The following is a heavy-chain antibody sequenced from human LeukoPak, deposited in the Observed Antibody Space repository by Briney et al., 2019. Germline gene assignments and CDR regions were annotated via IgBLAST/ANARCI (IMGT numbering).Heavy chain of an antibody. CDR1: GYSFTSYW. V-gene: IGHV5-51*01. CDR3: ARHGYGSGSTDAFDI. CDR2: IYPGDSDT. J-gene: IGHJ3*02. D-gene: IGHD3-10*01. Sequence: GESLKISCKGSGYSFTSYWIGWVRQMPGEGLEWMGIIYPGDSDTRYSPSFQGQVTISADKSISTAYLQWSSLKASDTAMYYCARHGYGSGSTDAFDIWGQGTMVTVSS.